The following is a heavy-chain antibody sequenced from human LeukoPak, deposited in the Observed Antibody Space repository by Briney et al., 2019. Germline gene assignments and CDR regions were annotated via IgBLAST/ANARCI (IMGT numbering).Heavy chain of an antibody. CDR2: IIPIFGTA. D-gene: IGHD6-13*01. CDR3: AIILRQQLVQSDY. V-gene: IGHV1-69*05. J-gene: IGHJ4*02. Sequence: SVKVSCKASGGTFSSYAISWVRQAPGQGLEWVGRIIPIFGTANYAQTFRGRVTITTDESTSTAYMELSSLRSEDTAVYYCAIILRQQLVQSDYWGQGTLVTVSS. CDR1: GGTFSSYA.